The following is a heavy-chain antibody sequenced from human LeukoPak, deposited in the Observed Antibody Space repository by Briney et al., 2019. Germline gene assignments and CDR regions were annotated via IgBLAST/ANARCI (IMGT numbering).Heavy chain of an antibody. CDR2: ISAYNGNT. J-gene: IGHJ4*02. V-gene: IGHV1-18*01. D-gene: IGHD3-3*01. Sequence: ASVKVSCKASGYTFTSYGISWVRQAPGQGLEWMGWISAYNGNTNYAQKLQGRVTMTTDTSTSTAYMELRSLRSDDTAVYSCARGLGYDFWSGYSPGYYFDYWGQGTLVTVSS. CDR3: ARGLGYDFWSGYSPGYYFDY. CDR1: GYTFTSYG.